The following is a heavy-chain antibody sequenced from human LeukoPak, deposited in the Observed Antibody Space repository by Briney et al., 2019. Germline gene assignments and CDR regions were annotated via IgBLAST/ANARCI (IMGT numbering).Heavy chain of an antibody. Sequence: PGGCLRLSCAASGFTFSSDAMSWVRQAPGKGLEWVSAISGSVGSTYYADSVKGRFTISRDNSKNTLYLQMNSLRAEDTAVYYCARGRGRGYFDYWGHGTLVTVSS. D-gene: IGHD5-24*01. V-gene: IGHV3-23*01. J-gene: IGHJ4*01. CDR3: ARGRGRGYFDY. CDR2: ISGSVGST. CDR1: GFTFSSDA.